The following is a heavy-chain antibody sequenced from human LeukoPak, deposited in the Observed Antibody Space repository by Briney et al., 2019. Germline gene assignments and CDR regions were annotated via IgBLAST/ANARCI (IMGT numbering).Heavy chain of an antibody. Sequence: ASVKVSCKASGYTFTGYYMQWVRQAPGKGLEWMGGFDPEDGETIYAQKFQGRVTMTEDTSTDTAYMELSSLRSEDTAVYYCATLTGPLYYYDSSGPRPFDYWGQGTLVTVSS. CDR1: GYTFTGYY. V-gene: IGHV1-24*01. CDR2: FDPEDGET. D-gene: IGHD3-22*01. CDR3: ATLTGPLYYYDSSGPRPFDY. J-gene: IGHJ4*02.